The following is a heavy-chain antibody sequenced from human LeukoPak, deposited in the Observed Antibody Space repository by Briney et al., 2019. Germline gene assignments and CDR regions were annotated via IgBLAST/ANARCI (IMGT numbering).Heavy chain of an antibody. D-gene: IGHD3-10*01. J-gene: IGHJ3*02. Sequence: GGSLRLSCVASGITFSRHWMKWVRQAPGKGLEWVSAISGSGGSTYYADSVKGRFTISRDNSKNTLYLQMNSLRAEDTAVYYCAKDLEATMVRGVINPLDAFDIWGQGTMVTVSS. CDR1: GITFSRHW. CDR3: AKDLEATMVRGVINPLDAFDI. V-gene: IGHV3-23*01. CDR2: ISGSGGST.